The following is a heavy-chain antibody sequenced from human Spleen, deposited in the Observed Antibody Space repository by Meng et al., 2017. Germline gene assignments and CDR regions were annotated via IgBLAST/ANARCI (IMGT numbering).Heavy chain of an antibody. J-gene: IGHJ4*02. D-gene: IGHD2-15*01. Sequence: QVQLVQSGSEVKKPGASVQISCKASGYTFTTYYINWLRHAHGQGLEWVGWSTTNTGKPTYAPGFTGRFVFSLDTSASTTYLPISSLKADDTAVYYCARQEITGCSPYWGQGTLVTVSS. CDR2: STTNTGKP. V-gene: IGHV7-4-1*02. CDR3: ARQEITGCSPY. CDR1: GYTFTTYY.